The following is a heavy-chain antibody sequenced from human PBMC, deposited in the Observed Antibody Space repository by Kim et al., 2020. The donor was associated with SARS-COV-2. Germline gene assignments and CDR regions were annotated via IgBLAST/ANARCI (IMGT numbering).Heavy chain of an antibody. V-gene: IGHV3-30*04. J-gene: IGHJ4*02. Sequence: GGSLRLTCAASGFTFSSYAMHWVRQAPGKGLEWVAVISYDGSNKYYADSVKGRFTISRDNSKNTLYLQMNSLRAEDTAVYYCASLDIVATIWADYWGQG. CDR3: ASLDIVATIWADY. CDR2: ISYDGSNK. D-gene: IGHD5-12*01. CDR1: GFTFSSYA.